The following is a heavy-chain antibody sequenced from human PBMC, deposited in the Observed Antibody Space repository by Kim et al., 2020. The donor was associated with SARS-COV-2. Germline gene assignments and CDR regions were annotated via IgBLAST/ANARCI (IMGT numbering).Heavy chain of an antibody. CDR2: GGT. CDR3: ARDLGEDY. J-gene: IGHJ4*02. Sequence: GGTNSAQKFQGRVTMTRDTSISTAYMELSRLRSDDTAVYYCARDLGEDYWGQGTLVTVSS. D-gene: IGHD3-16*01. V-gene: IGHV1-2*02.